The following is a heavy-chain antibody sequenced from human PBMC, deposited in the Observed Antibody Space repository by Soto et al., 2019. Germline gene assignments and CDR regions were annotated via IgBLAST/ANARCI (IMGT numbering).Heavy chain of an antibody. CDR1: GDSVSSNSAA. V-gene: IGHV6-1*01. D-gene: IGHD6-13*01. CDR3: ARVGIAAAGYYYYYYGMDV. CDR2: TYYRSKWYN. J-gene: IGHJ6*02. Sequence: SQTLSLTCAISGDSVSSNSAAWNWIRQSPSRGLEWLGRTYYRSKWYNDYAVSVKSRITINPDTSKNQFSLQLNSVTPEDTAVYYCARVGIAAAGYYYYYYGMDVWGQGTTVTVSS.